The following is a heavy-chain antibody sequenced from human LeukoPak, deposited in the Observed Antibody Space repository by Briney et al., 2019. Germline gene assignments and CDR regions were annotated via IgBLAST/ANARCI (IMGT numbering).Heavy chain of an antibody. J-gene: IGHJ3*02. D-gene: IGHD3-3*01. CDR3: ARGAEGRFWGASHI. V-gene: IGHV3-53*01. CDR1: GFTVSSNY. Sequence: GGSLRLSCAASGFTVSSNYMSWVRQAPGKGLEWVSVIYSGGSTYYADSVKGRFTISRDNSKNTLYLQMNSLRAEDTAVYYCARGAEGRFWGASHIWGQGTMVTVSS. CDR2: IYSGGST.